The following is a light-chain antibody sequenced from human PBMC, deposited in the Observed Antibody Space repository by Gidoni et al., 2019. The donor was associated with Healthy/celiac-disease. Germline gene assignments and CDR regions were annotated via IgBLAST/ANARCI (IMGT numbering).Light chain of an antibody. J-gene: IGKJ2*03. CDR1: QSVLYSSNNKNY. CDR2: WAA. CDR3: QQYYSTHS. Sequence: IFMTQSPDSLAVALGERATINCKSSQSVLYSSNNKNYLAWYQQKPGQPPKLLIYWAATRESGVPDRFSGSGSGTDFTLTISSLQAEDVAVYYCQQYYSTHSFGQGTKLEIK. V-gene: IGKV4-1*01.